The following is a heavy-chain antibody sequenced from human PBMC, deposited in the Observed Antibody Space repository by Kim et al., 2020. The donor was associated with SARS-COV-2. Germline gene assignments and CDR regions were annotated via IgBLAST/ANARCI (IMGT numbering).Heavy chain of an antibody. CDR3: ARDGSMITFGGVIVPFD. Sequence: SETLSLTCTVSGYSISSGYYWGWIRQPPGKGLEWIGSIYHSGSTYYNPSLKSRVTISVDTSKNQFSLKLSSVTAADTAVYYCARDGSMITFGGVIVPFD. D-gene: IGHD3-16*02. CDR2: IYHSGST. CDR1: GYSISSGYY. V-gene: IGHV4-38-2*02. J-gene: IGHJ4*01.